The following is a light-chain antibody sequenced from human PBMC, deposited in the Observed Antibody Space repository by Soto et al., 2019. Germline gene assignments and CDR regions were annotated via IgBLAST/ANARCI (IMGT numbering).Light chain of an antibody. J-gene: IGKJ4*01. CDR2: GAS. CDR3: QQYNNWPPLT. V-gene: IGKV3-15*01. Sequence: EIVVTQSPATLSGSPGERVTLSCRASQSVSSNLAWYQQKPGQAPRLLIYGASTRATGIPARFSGSGSGTEFTLTISSLQSEDFAVYYCQQYNNWPPLTFGGGTKVDIK. CDR1: QSVSSN.